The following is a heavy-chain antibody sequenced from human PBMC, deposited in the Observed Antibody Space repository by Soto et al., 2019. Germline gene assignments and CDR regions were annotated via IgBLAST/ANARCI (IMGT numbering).Heavy chain of an antibody. CDR1: GFTFSSYA. V-gene: IGHV3-30-3*01. CDR2: ISYDASNK. J-gene: IGHJ4*02. D-gene: IGHD3-3*01. CDR3: ARQEGPLWSGYYTVDY. Sequence: GGSLRLSCAASGFTFSSYAIHWVRQAPSKGLEWVAIISYDASNKYYADSVKGRFTISRDNSKNTLYLQMNSLRTEDTAVYYCARQEGPLWSGYYTVDYWGQGTLVTVSS.